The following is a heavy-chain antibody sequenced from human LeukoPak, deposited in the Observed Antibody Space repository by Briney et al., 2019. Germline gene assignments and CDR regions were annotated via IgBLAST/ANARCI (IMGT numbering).Heavy chain of an antibody. CDR2: ISRGGSTR. V-gene: IGHV3-48*03. CDR1: GFSFSACE. Sequence: PGGSLRLSCAISGFSFSACELTWVRQAPGKGLEWVSYISRGGSTRYYADSVKGRFTISRDNAKTSLYLQMNSLRAEDTAVYYCARVATMVRVPLDALDIWGQGTMVSVSS. CDR3: ARVATMVRVPLDALDI. D-gene: IGHD3-10*01. J-gene: IGHJ3*02.